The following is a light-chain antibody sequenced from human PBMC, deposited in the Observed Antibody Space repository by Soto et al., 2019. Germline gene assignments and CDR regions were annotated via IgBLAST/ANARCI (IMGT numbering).Light chain of an antibody. J-gene: IGKJ4*01. CDR1: QSISSY. CDR2: AAS. Sequence: DIQMTQSPSSLSASVGDRVTITCRASQSISSYLNWYQQKPGKAPKLLIYAASSLQSGVPSRFSGSGSGTDFTLTISSLQPEDFATYYCQQSYSTPNTFGGRTKVEIK. CDR3: QQSYSTPNT. V-gene: IGKV1-39*01.